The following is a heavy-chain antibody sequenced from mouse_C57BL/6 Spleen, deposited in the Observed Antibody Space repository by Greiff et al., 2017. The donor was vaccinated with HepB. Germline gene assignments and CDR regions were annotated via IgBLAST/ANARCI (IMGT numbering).Heavy chain of an antibody. J-gene: IGHJ3*01. CDR3: ARDYDYDGASWFAY. CDR2: ISDGGSYT. D-gene: IGHD2-4*01. V-gene: IGHV5-4*01. Sequence: EVQLMESGGGLVKPGGSLKLSCAASGFTFSSYAMSWVRQTPEKRLEWVATISDGGSYTYYPDNVKGRFTISRDNAKNNLYLQMSHLKSEDTAMYYCARDYDYDGASWFAYWGQGTLVTVSA. CDR1: GFTFSSYA.